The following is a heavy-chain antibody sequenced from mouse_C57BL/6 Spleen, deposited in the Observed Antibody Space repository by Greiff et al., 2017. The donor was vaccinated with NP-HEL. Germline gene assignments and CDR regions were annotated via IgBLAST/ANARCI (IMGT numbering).Heavy chain of an antibody. CDR2: IYPRSGNT. CDR3: ARGDPSYGSSFYYFDY. CDR1: GYTFTSYG. J-gene: IGHJ2*01. Sequence: VQLQQSGAELARPGASVKLSCKASGYTFTSYGISWVKQRTGQGLEWIGEIYPRSGNTYYNEKFKGKATLTADKSSSTAYIGLRSLTSEDSAVYFCARGDPSYGSSFYYFDYWGQGTTLTVSS. D-gene: IGHD1-1*01. V-gene: IGHV1-81*01.